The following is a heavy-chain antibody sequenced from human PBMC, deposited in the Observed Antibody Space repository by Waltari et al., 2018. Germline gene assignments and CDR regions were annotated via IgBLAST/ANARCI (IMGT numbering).Heavy chain of an antibody. CDR3: ARGGVVSGTY. V-gene: IGHV3-74*03. CDR2: INNDGTSA. D-gene: IGHD1-26*01. CDR1: GFPFISYG. J-gene: IGHJ4*02. Sequence: EVQLVESGGGLVQPGGSLRLSCAASGFPFISYGMHWVRQAPGKGLVWVSRINNDGTSATYADSVKGRFTISRDNAKNTLYLQMNSLRAEDTAIYYCARGGVVSGTYWGQGTLVTVSS.